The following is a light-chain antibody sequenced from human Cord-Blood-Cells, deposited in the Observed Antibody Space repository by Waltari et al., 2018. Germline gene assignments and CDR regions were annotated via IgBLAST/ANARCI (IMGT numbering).Light chain of an antibody. CDR2: QDS. CDR1: KLGYKY. J-gene: IGLJ3*02. V-gene: IGLV3-1*01. Sequence: SYELPQPPSVSVSTGQTASITCSGAKLGYKYDSWYQQKPGQSTVLVIYQDSKRPSGLPGRFSGSNSGTTATLTISGTQAMDEADYYCQAWDSSTGVFGGGTKLTVL. CDR3: QAWDSSTGV.